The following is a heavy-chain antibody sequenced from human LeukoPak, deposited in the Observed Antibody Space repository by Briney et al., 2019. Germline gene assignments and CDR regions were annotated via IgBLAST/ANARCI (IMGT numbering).Heavy chain of an antibody. J-gene: IGHJ5*02. CDR3: ASRRVKLYYYDSSGYYANWFDP. CDR2: IYYSGST. Sequence: SETLSLTCTVSGGSISSYYWSWIRQPPGKGLEWIGYIYYSGSTNYNPSLKSRVTISVDTSKNQFSLKLSSVTAADTAVYYCASRRVKLYYYDSSGYYANWFDPWGQGTLVTVSS. CDR1: GGSISSYY. D-gene: IGHD3-22*01. V-gene: IGHV4-59*12.